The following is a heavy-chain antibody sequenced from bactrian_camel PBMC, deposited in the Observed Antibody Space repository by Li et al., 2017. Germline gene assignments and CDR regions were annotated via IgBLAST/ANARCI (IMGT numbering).Heavy chain of an antibody. CDR2: INSSGGST. CDR1: GFTFSMYA. CDR3: ATSGNYH. Sequence: VQLVESGGGLVQPGGSLRLSCAASGFTFSMYAMSWVRQAPGKGLEWVSGINSSGGSTCYADSVKGRFTISRDNAKNTLYLQMNSLKTEDTAVYYCATSGNYHWGQGTQVTVS. V-gene: IGHV3S42*01. J-gene: IGHJ4*01. D-gene: IGHD2*01.